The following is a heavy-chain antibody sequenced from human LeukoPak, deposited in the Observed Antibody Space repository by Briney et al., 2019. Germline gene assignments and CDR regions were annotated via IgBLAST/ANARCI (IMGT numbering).Heavy chain of an antibody. Sequence: PSETLSLTCTVSGGSVGSSSYHWGWIRQPPGKGLEWIGSVFYSGSTYYNPSLKSRVTMSVDTSKNQFSLKLSSVIAADTAVYYCARLWSTDCSGGSCPHQPNYWGQGTLVTVSS. CDR2: VFYSGST. D-gene: IGHD2-15*01. CDR1: GGSVGSSSYH. CDR3: ARLWSTDCSGGSCPHQPNY. J-gene: IGHJ4*02. V-gene: IGHV4-39*01.